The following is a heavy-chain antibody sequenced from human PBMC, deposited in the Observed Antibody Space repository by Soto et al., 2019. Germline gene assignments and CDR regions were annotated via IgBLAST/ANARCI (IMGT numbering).Heavy chain of an antibody. V-gene: IGHV4-39*01. J-gene: IGHJ4*02. CDR3: ARPSGSYLYYFDY. CDR2: IYYSGST. CDR1: GGSISSSSYY. Sequence: QLQLQESGPGLVKPSETLSLTCTVSGGSISSSSYYWGWIRQPPGKGLEWIGSIYYSGSTYYNPSLKSPVTISVDTAKNQFSLKLSSVTAADTAVYYCARPSGSYLYYFDYWGQGTLVTVSS. D-gene: IGHD1-26*01.